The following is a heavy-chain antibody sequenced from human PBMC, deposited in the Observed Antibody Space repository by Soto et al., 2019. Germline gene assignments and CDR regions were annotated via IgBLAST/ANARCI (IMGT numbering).Heavy chain of an antibody. Sequence: PSETRSLTCTVSGYSIRSGYYWSLIRQTPGKGLEWIGSISHSGTSFYNPSLRSRVTISMDTSNNHFSLKLNSLTATDTAVYYCARASGGHSGSGHWFDPRGQGTLVTVSS. CDR3: ARASGGHSGSGHWFDP. CDR1: GYSIRSGYY. D-gene: IGHD2-21*02. CDR2: ISHSGTS. V-gene: IGHV4-38-2*02. J-gene: IGHJ5*02.